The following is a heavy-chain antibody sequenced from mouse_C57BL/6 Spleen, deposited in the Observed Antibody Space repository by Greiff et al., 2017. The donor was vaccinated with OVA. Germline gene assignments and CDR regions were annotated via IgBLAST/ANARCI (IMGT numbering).Heavy chain of an antibody. D-gene: IGHD1-1*01. J-gene: IGHJ4*01. Sequence: EVQRVESGGGFVKPGGSLKLSCAASGFTFSSYAMSWVRQTPEKRLEWVATISDGGSYTYYPDNVKGRFTISRDNAKNNLYLQMSHLKSEDTAMYYCARDSITTVYAMDYWGQGTSVTVSS. CDR3: ARDSITTVYAMDY. V-gene: IGHV5-4*01. CDR2: ISDGGSYT. CDR1: GFTFSSYA.